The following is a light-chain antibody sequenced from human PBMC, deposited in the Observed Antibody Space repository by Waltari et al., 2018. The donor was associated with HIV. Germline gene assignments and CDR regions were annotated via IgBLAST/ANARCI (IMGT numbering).Light chain of an antibody. V-gene: IGLV2-8*01. CDR3: SSYAGSNNHVV. J-gene: IGLJ2*01. Sequence: QSALTQPPSASGSPGQSVTLSCTGTSSDVGGYNSVSWYQQHPGKAPKLMIYEVSKRPSGVPDRFSGSKSGNTASLTVSGLQAEDEADYYCSSYAGSNNHVVFGGGTKLTVL. CDR2: EVS. CDR1: SSDVGGYNS.